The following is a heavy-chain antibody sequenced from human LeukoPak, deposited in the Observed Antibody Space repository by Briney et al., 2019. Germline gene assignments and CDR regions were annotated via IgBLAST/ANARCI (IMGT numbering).Heavy chain of an antibody. CDR3: ARAGYCSSTSCFLPYYYYYMDV. D-gene: IGHD2-2*03. J-gene: IGHJ6*03. Sequence: PSETLSLTCAVYGGSFSGYYWSWIRQPPGKGLEWIGEINHSGSTNYNPSLKSRVTISVDTSKNQFSLKLSSVTAADTAVYYCARAGYCSSTSCFLPYYYYYMDVWGKGTTVTVSS. V-gene: IGHV4-34*01. CDR2: INHSGST. CDR1: GGSFSGYY.